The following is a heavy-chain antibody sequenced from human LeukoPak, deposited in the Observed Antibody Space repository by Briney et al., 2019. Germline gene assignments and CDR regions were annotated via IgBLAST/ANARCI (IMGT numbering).Heavy chain of an antibody. CDR1: GGTFSSYA. V-gene: IGHV1-69*13. CDR2: IIPIFGTA. D-gene: IGHD3-22*01. J-gene: IGHJ3*02. Sequence: SVKVSCKASGGTFSSYAISWVRQAPGQGLEWMGGIIPIFGTANYAQKFQGRVTITADESTSTAYMELSSLRSEDTAVYYCASPQGGDSSGYYYGDAFDIWGQGTMVTVSS. CDR3: ASPQGGDSSGYYYGDAFDI.